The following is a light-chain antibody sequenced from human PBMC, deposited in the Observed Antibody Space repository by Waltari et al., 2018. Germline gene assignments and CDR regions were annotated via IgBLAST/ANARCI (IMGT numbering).Light chain of an antibody. CDR3: QQYYSTPPLT. CDR1: QSVLYSPTHKNY. J-gene: IGKJ4*01. Sequence: DIVMTQSPDSLAVSLGERATTNCPSRQSVLYSPTHKNYLAWYQQKPGQSPKLLIFWASTRQSGVPDRFSGSGSGTEFTLTISSLQADDVAVYYCQQYYSTPPLTFGGGTKVEIK. V-gene: IGKV4-1*01. CDR2: WAS.